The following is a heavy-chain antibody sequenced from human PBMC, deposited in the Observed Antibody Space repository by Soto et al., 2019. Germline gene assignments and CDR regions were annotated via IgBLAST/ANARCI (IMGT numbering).Heavy chain of an antibody. V-gene: IGHV3-53*02. CDR1: GFTVSDDH. CDR2: IYYGGTT. J-gene: IGHJ3*02. CDR3: AREAAGFDI. Sequence: EMQLVETGGGLIQPGGSLRLCCAASGFTVSDDHMSWVRQAPGKGPEWVSVIYYGGTTYYADSVQGRFTISRDKSKNTLYLQMNDLRADDTAVYYCAREAAGFDIWGQGTMVTVSS.